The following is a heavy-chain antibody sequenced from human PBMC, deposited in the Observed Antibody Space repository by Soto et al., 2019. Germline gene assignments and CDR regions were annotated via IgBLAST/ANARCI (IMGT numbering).Heavy chain of an antibody. CDR2: ISGYNGNT. V-gene: IGHV1-18*01. Sequence: QVQLVQSGAEVKKPGASVTVSCKTSGYTFSNYGINWVRQAPGQGLEWMGWISGYNGNTNYAQTVHGRVTMTTDTSRGTVYMELRSLKSDDTAIYYCSRFIMVGGWFDPNYYHGMDVWGQGTTVTVSS. D-gene: IGHD6-19*01. CDR3: SRFIMVGGWFDPNYYHGMDV. CDR1: GYTFSNYG. J-gene: IGHJ6*02.